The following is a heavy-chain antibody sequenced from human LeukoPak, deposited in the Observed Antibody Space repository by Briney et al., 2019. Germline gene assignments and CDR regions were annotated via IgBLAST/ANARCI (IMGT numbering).Heavy chain of an antibody. J-gene: IGHJ4*02. CDR2: ISGSGGST. CDR1: GFTFSRYA. CDR3: AKKVRYGEVDY. Sequence: GGSLRLSCAASGFTFSRYAMSWVRQAPGKGLDWVSTISGSGGSTYYADSVKGRFAISRDNSKNTLYLQMSSLRAEDTAIYYCAKKVRYGEVDYWGQGTLVTVSS. D-gene: IGHD4-17*01. V-gene: IGHV3-23*01.